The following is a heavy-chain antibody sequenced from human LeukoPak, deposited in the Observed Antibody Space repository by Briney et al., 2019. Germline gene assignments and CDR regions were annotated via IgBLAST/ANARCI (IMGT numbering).Heavy chain of an antibody. CDR1: GFTFSRYW. V-gene: IGHV3-74*01. CDR3: ARDLVDVDSWGYNWFDP. Sequence: GGSLRLSCAASGFTFSRYWMDWVRQAPGKGLVWVSRINSDESSTNYADSVKGRFTISRDNAKNTLYLQMNSLRAEDTAVYYCARDLVDVDSWGYNWFDPWGQGTLVTVSS. D-gene: IGHD3-16*01. J-gene: IGHJ5*02. CDR2: INSDESST.